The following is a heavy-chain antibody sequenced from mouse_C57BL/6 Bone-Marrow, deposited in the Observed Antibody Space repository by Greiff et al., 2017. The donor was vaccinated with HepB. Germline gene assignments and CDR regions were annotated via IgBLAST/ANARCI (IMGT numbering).Heavy chain of an antibody. CDR2: INPNYGTT. CDR1: GYSFTDYN. Sequence: VQLQQSGPELVKPGASVKISCKASGYSFTDYNMNWVKQSNGKSLEWIGVINPNYGTTSYNQKFKGKATLTVAQSSSTAYMKLNSLTSEDSAVYYCARSLRYYGSSYWYFDVWGTGTTVTVSS. J-gene: IGHJ1*03. V-gene: IGHV1-39*01. D-gene: IGHD1-1*01. CDR3: ARSLRYYGSSYWYFDV.